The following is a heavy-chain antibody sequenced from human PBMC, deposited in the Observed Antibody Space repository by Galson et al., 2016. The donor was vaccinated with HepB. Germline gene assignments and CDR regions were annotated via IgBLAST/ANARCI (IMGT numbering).Heavy chain of an antibody. J-gene: IGHJ4*02. V-gene: IGHV6-1*01. D-gene: IGHD1/OR15-1a*01. CDR1: GDSVSSNSAA. CDR2: TSFRANWFN. CDR3: AKYVTGTMSDY. Sequence: CAISGDSVSSNSAAWNWIRQSPSRGLEWLGRTSFRANWFNEYAESVKSRISINADTSMNQFSLRLSSVTAADTAVYYCAKYVTGTMSDYWGQGILVTVSS.